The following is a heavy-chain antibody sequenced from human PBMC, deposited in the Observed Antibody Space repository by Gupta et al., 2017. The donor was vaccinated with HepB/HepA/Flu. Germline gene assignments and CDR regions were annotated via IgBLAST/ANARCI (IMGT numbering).Heavy chain of an antibody. J-gene: IGHJ4*02. CDR2: ISGSGDIT. Sequence: EVQLLESGGGLVQPGGSLRLSCAASGFTFSSYAMSWVRQAPGKGLEWVSAISGSGDITYYADSGKGRFTISRDNSKSTLYLQLNSLRAEDTAVYYCAKDPLYSSSPAALFDYWGQGTLVTVSS. D-gene: IGHD6-19*01. CDR1: GFTFSSYA. V-gene: IGHV3-23*01. CDR3: AKDPLYSSSPAALFDY.